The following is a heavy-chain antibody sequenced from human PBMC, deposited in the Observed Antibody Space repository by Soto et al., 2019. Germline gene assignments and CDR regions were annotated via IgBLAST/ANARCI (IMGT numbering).Heavy chain of an antibody. V-gene: IGHV3-30-3*01. CDR1: GFTFNSYA. CDR3: VRDRGVVAAAAILSNYGMDV. J-gene: IGHJ6*02. CDR2: ISYDGSNK. Sequence: QVQLVESGGGVVQPGRSLRFSCAASGFTFNSYAMHWVRQAPGKGLEWVAVISYDGSNKYYTDSVKGRFTISRDNSKNTLYLQINNLRAEDTAVYYCVRDRGVVAAAAILSNYGMDVWGQGTTVTVSS. D-gene: IGHD6-13*01.